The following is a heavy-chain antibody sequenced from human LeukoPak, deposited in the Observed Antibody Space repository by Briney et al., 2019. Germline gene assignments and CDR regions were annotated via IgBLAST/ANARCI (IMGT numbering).Heavy chain of an antibody. CDR2: ISYDGSNK. V-gene: IGHV3-30-3*01. Sequence: GRSLGLSCAASGFTFSSYAMHWVRQAPGKGLEWVAVISYDGSNKYYADSVKGRFTISRDNSKNTLYLQMNSLRAEDTAVYYCLSSSWGRPFDYWGQGTLVTVSS. D-gene: IGHD6-13*01. CDR1: GFTFSSYA. CDR3: LSSSWGRPFDY. J-gene: IGHJ4*02.